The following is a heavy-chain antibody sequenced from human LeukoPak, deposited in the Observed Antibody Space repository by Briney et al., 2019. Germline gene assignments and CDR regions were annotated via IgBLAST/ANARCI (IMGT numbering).Heavy chain of an antibody. D-gene: IGHD3-10*01. J-gene: IGHJ4*02. CDR1: GGSISSYY. CDR3: ARGSPIELFLFDY. V-gene: IGHV4-59*01. CDR2: IYYSGST. Sequence: SETLSLTCTVSGGSISSYYWSWIRQPPGKGLEWIGYIYYSGSTNYNPSLKSRVTISVGTSKNQFSLKLRSVTAAENGVYYCARGSPIELFLFDYWGQGTLVTVSS.